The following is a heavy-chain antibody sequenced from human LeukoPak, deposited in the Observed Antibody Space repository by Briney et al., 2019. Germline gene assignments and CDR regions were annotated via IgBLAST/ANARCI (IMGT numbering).Heavy chain of an antibody. CDR3: TRDLMDYDVSTGLHHYYMDV. CDR1: GFTFSKYW. Sequence: GGSLRLSCTASGFTFSKYWMHWVRQDPRKGLVWVSRINGDGRNINYADSVRGRFTISRDNAKNTLYLQMNTLRVEDTAVYYCTRDLMDYDVSTGLHHYYMDVWGQGTTVTVSS. J-gene: IGHJ6*02. V-gene: IGHV3-74*01. D-gene: IGHD3-9*01. CDR2: INGDGRNI.